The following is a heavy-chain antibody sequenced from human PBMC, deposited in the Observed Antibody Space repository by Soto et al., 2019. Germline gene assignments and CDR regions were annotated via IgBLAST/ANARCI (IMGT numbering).Heavy chain of an antibody. CDR3: AFGPLNWFDP. J-gene: IGHJ5*02. D-gene: IGHD3-16*01. CDR2: IYYNGST. CDR1: GGSISGYY. Sequence: SETLSLTCTVSGGSISGYYWSLIRQPPGKGLEWIGYIYYNGSTNYNPSLKSRVTISVDTSKNQFSLKLSSVTAADTAVYYCAFGPLNWFDPWGQGTLVPVSS. V-gene: IGHV4-59*12.